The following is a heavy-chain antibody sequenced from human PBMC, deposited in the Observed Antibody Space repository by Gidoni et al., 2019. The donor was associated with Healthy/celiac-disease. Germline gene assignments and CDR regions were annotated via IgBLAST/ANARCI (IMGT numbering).Heavy chain of an antibody. V-gene: IGHV3-23*01. Sequence: EVQLLESGGGLVQPGGSLRLSCAASGFTFSSYAMSWVRQAPGKGLEWVSAISGSCGSTYYADSVKGRFTISRDNSKNTLYLQMNSLRAEDTAVYYCAKDRLVVVTVYDYWGQGTLVTVSS. CDR2: ISGSCGST. J-gene: IGHJ4*02. CDR3: AKDRLVVVTVYDY. CDR1: GFTFSSYA. D-gene: IGHD2-21*02.